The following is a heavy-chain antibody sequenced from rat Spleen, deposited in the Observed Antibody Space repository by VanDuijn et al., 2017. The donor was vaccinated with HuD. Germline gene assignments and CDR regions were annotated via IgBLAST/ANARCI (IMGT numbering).Heavy chain of an antibody. CDR1: GFTFNNHW. D-gene: IGHD1-4*01. CDR3: TRDPGSPFDY. V-gene: IGHV5-31*01. J-gene: IGHJ2*01. CDR2: ISTGGGNT. Sequence: EVQLVESGGGLVQPGRSLKLSCAASGFTFNNHWMSWIRQAPGKGLEWVASISTGGGNTYYRDSVKGRFTISRDNAKSTLYLQMDSLRSEDTATYYCTRDPGSPFDYWGQGVMVTVSS.